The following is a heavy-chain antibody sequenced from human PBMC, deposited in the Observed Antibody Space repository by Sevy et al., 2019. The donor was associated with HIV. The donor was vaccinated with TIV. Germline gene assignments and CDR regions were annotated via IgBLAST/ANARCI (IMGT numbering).Heavy chain of an antibody. D-gene: IGHD3-10*01. CDR2: INPDNGGT. V-gene: IGHV1-2*02. CDR1: KYSFSDHY. Sequence: ASVKVSCKASKYSFSDHYIHWVRQAPGQGLEWMGWINPDNGGTNYAQKFQGRVTMTRDTSISTTYMEMSSLGSDDTAGYYCAGGFRYRSYWSAVDFWGQGTLVTVSS. J-gene: IGHJ4*02. CDR3: AGGFRYRSYWSAVDF.